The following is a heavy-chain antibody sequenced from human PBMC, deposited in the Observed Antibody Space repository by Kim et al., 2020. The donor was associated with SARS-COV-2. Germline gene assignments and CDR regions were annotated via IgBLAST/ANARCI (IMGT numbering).Heavy chain of an antibody. CDR3: ASGDYDHYYYGMDV. CDR2: ISSSGSTI. CDR1: GFTFSSYE. D-gene: IGHD4-17*01. J-gene: IGHJ6*02. Sequence: GGSLRLSCAASGFTFSSYEMNWVRQAPGKGLEWVSYISSSGSTIYYADSVKGRFTISRDNAKNSLYLQMNSLRAEDTAVYYCASGDYDHYYYGMDVWGQGTTVTVS. V-gene: IGHV3-48*03.